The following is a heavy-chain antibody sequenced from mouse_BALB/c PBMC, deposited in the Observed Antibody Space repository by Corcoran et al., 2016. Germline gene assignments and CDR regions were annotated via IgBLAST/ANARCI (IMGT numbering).Heavy chain of an antibody. CDR1: GYSITSGYY. D-gene: IGHD1-2*01. V-gene: IGHV3-6*02. CDR3: ATLLRPFDY. Sequence: DVQLQASGPGLVQPSQSLSLTCSVTGYSITSGYYWNWIRQFPGNKREWMGYISYDGSNNYNPSLKNRISTTRDTSKNQFFLKLNSVTTEDTATYYCATLLRPFDYWGQGTTLTVSS. J-gene: IGHJ2*01. CDR2: ISYDGSN.